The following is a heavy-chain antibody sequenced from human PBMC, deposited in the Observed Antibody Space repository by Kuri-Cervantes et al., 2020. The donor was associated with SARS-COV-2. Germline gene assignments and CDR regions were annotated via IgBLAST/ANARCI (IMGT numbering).Heavy chain of an antibody. CDR1: GFTFSNYY. V-gene: IGHV3-11*04. D-gene: IGHD1-1*01. CDR3: ARDRWNDGEAFDI. CDR2: ISSGGSTI. Sequence: GESLKISCAASGFTFSNYYMSWIRQAPGKGLEWVSYISSGGSTIYYADSVKGRFTISRDNAKNSLYLQMNSLRAEDTAVYYCARDRWNDGEAFDIWGQGTLVTVSS. J-gene: IGHJ4*02.